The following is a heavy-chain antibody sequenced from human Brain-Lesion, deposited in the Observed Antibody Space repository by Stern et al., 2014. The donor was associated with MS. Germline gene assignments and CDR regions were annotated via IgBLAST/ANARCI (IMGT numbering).Heavy chain of an antibody. CDR3: ARFPASRPHVFDS. Sequence: VQLVESGPGLVKPSGTLSLTCAVSGGSISSSNWGSWVRQSPGKGLEWIGESDPSGSTIYNPSLKSRVTVSVDRSKTRFSLTLRSVPAADTAVYFCARFPASRPHVFDSWGQGTLVTVSS. J-gene: IGHJ4*02. CDR2: SDPSGST. D-gene: IGHD6-13*01. CDR1: GGSISSSNW. V-gene: IGHV4-4*02.